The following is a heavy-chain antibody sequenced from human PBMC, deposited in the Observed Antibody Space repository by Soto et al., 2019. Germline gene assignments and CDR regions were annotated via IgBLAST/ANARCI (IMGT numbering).Heavy chain of an antibody. D-gene: IGHD2-2*01. CDR3: ARMEGYCSSTSCPPRAFAY. Sequence: GGSLRLSCAASGFTFSSYAMHWVRQAPGKGLDYVSAISSNGGSTYYANSVKGRFTISRDNSKNTLYLQMGSLRAEDMAVYYCARMEGYCSSTSCPPRAFAYWGQGTLVTVSS. J-gene: IGHJ4*02. CDR2: ISSNGGST. CDR1: GFTFSSYA. V-gene: IGHV3-64*01.